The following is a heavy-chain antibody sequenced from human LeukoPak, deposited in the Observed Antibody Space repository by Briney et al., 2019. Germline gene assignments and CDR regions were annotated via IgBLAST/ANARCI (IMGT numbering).Heavy chain of an antibody. D-gene: IGHD2-15*01. V-gene: IGHV1-2*06. Sequence: ASVKVSCKASGYTFTGYYMHWVRQAPGQGLEWMGRINPNSGGTNYAQKFQGRVTMTRDTSISTAYMELSRLRPDDTAIYYCARGRGGGSLDYWGQGTLVTASS. CDR1: GYTFTGYY. CDR2: INPNSGGT. J-gene: IGHJ4*02. CDR3: ARGRGGGSLDY.